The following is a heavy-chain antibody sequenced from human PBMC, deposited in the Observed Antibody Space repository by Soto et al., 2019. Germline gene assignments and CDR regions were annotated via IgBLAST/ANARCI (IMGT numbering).Heavy chain of an antibody. V-gene: IGHV1-8*01. J-gene: IGHJ6*02. D-gene: IGHD6-13*01. CDR2: MNPNSGNT. CDR3: ARSYSSSRHYGMDV. Sequence: ASVKVSCKASGYTFTSYDINWVRQATGQGLEWMGWMNPNSGNTGYAQKFQGRVTMTRNTSMSTAYMELSSLRSEDTAVYYCARSYSSSRHYGMDVWGQGTTVTVSS. CDR1: GYTFTSYD.